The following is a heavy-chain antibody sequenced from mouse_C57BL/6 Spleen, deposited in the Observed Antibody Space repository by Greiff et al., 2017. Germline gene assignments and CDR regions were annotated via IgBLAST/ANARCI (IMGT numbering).Heavy chain of an antibody. J-gene: IGHJ1*03. CDR2: ISSGGSYT. V-gene: IGHV5-6*02. Sequence: DVMLVESGGDLVKPGGSLKLSCAASGFTFSSYGMSWVRQTPDKRLEWVATISSGGSYTYYPDSVKGRFTISRDNAKNTLYLQMSSLKSEDTAMYYCAYITTVVATEYFDVWGTGTTVTVSS. CDR1: GFTFSSYG. CDR3: AYITTVVATEYFDV. D-gene: IGHD1-1*01.